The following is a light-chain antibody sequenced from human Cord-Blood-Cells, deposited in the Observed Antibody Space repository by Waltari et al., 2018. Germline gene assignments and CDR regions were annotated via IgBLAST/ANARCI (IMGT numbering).Light chain of an antibody. V-gene: IGLV1-44*01. Sequence: QSVLTQPPSASGTPGQRVTISCSGSSSNIGSNSVNWYQQLPGTAPKLLLYSKNQRPSGVPDRFSGSKSGPSASLAISGLQSEDEADYYCAAWDDSLNGHVVFGGGTKLTVL. CDR1: SSNIGSNS. CDR3: AAWDDSLNGHVV. J-gene: IGLJ2*01. CDR2: SKN.